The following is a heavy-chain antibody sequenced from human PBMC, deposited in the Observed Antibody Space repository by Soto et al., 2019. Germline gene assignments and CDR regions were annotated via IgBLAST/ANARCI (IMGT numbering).Heavy chain of an antibody. V-gene: IGHV3-23*01. J-gene: IGHJ4*02. D-gene: IGHD6-19*01. CDR3: AKGGTSGWADFDY. CDR2: ISGSGSST. CDR1: GFTFSSYA. Sequence: EVQLLESGGGLVQPGGSLRLSCAASGFTFSSYAMSWVRQAPGKGLEWVSAISGSGSSTYYADSVKGRFTISRDNSKNTLDLQMNSLRAEDTAVYDCAKGGTSGWADFDYWGQGTLVTVSS.